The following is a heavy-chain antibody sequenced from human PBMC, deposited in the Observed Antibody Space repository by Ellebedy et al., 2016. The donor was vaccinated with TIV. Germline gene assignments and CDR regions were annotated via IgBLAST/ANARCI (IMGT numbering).Heavy chain of an antibody. V-gene: IGHV1-18*01. D-gene: IGHD3-10*01. Sequence: ASVKVSCKASGGTFSSYAISWVRQAPGQGLEWMGWIIAYNGNTNYAQKLQGRVTMTTDTSTSTAYMELSSLRSEDTAVYYCAAHNVMVRGVMIDYWGQGTLVTVSS. J-gene: IGHJ4*02. CDR2: IIAYNGNT. CDR3: AAHNVMVRGVMIDY. CDR1: GGTFSSYA.